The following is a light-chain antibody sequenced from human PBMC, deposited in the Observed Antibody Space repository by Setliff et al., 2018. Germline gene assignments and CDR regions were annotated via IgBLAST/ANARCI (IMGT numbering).Light chain of an antibody. J-gene: IGKJ4*01. CDR1: QSISGW. CDR3: QQYSTFPLT. CDR2: RAS. Sequence: DVQMTQSPSTLSASVGDRVTITCRASQSISGWLAWYQQKSGRAPKLLIYRASTLESGVPSRFSGSGSATDFTLTISSLQPDDFATYYCQQYSTFPLTVGGGTKVDIK. V-gene: IGKV1-5*03.